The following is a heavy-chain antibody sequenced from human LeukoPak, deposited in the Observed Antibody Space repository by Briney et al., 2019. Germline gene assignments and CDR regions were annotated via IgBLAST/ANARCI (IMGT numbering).Heavy chain of an antibody. D-gene: IGHD1-26*01. CDR1: GGSISSGDYY. J-gene: IGHJ4*02. V-gene: IGHV4-30-4*08. CDR2: IYYSGST. CDR3: AREGSTGASRYFDN. Sequence: SETLSLACTVSGGSISSGDYYWSWIRQPPGKGLEWIGYIYYSGSTYYNPSLKSRVTISVDTSKNQFSLKLSSVTAADTAVYYCAREGSTGASRYFDNWGQGTLVTVSS.